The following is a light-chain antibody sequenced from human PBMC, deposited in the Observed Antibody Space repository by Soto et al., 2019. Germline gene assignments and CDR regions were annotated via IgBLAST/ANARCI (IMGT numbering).Light chain of an antibody. J-gene: IGKJ5*01. Sequence: SLHAPCTMYMSPGERATLSCRASQSDRSSYLAWYQQTAGQAPRLLIYLASSRATGIPDRFSGSVSGTDFTLTISRLEPEDFAVYYSHQFGSSEITLGQGTRLEIK. V-gene: IGKV3-20*01. CDR3: HQFGSSEIT. CDR1: QSDRSSY. CDR2: LAS.